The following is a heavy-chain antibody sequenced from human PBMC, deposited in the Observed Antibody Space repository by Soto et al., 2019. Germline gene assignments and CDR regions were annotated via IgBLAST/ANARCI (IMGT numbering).Heavy chain of an antibody. CDR2: ISYDGSNK. CDR3: AKDPYPPAVADTGYFDY. CDR1: GFTFSSYG. V-gene: IGHV3-30*18. D-gene: IGHD6-19*01. Sequence: GGSLRLSCAASGFTFSSYGMHWVRQAPGKGLEWVAVISYDGSNKYYADSVKGRFTISRDNSKNTLYLQMNSLRAEDTAVYYCAKDPYPPAVADTGYFDYWGQGTRVTVSS. J-gene: IGHJ4*02.